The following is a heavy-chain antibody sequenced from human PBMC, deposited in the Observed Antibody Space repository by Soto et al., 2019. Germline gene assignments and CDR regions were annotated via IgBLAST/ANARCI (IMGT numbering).Heavy chain of an antibody. CDR1: GGSISSSSYY. J-gene: IGHJ4*02. CDR2: IYSLGNT. Sequence: SETLSLTCTVSGGSISSSSYYWGWIRQPPGQGLEWLGTIYSLGNTYYNPSLKGRFTISRDNAKDSLYLQMNSLRAEDTAVYFCARDRTRGLYWGQGTVVTVSS. CDR3: ARDRTRGLY. V-gene: IGHV4-39*02.